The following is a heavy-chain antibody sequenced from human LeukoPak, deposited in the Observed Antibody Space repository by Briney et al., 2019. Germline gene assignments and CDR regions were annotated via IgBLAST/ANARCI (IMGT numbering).Heavy chain of an antibody. CDR2: INPSGGST. J-gene: IGHJ4*02. CDR3: ARDLREYDSSGYYYDY. V-gene: IGHV1-46*01. Sequence: GASVTVSCKASGYTFTSYYMHWVRQAPGQGLEGMGIINPSGGSTSYAQKFQGRVTMTRDTSTSTVYMELSSLRSEDTAVYYCARDLREYDSSGYYYDYWGQGTLVTVSS. CDR1: GYTFTSYY. D-gene: IGHD3-22*01.